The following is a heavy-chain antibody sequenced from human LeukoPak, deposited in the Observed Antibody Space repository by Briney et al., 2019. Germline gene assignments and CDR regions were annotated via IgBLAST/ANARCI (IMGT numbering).Heavy chain of an antibody. V-gene: IGHV3-48*01. CDR1: GFTFSSYS. CDR3: ARGRGAYIYGDFDY. Sequence: QPGGSLRLSCAASGFTFSSYSMNWVRQAPGKGLEWVSYISSGGSNKYSADSVKGRSTISRDNVKNSLYLQMNSLRAEDTAVYYCARGRGAYIYGDFDYWGQGTLVTVSS. D-gene: IGHD5-18*01. J-gene: IGHJ4*02. CDR2: ISSGGSNK.